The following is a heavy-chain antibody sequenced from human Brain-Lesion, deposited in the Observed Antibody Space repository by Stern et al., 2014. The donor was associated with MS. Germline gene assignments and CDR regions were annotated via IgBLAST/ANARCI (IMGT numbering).Heavy chain of an antibody. CDR2: INPNTGGT. CDR3: ARDQRGITIFGVVTDYYYLGMDV. V-gene: IGHV1-2*02. CDR1: GYIFTGYY. Sequence: VQLVESGAEVKKPGASVKVSCKTSGYIFTGYYIHWVRQAPGQGLAWMAWINPNTGGTQHAQKVQGRVTMTRDTSNTTAYVELSSLTSDDTAVYYCARDQRGITIFGVVTDYYYLGMDVWGQGTTVTVSS. J-gene: IGHJ6*02. D-gene: IGHD3-3*01.